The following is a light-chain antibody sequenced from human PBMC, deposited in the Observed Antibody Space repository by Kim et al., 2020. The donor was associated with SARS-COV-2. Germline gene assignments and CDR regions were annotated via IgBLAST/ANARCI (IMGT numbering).Light chain of an antibody. J-gene: IGLJ1*01. CDR2: DVS. V-gene: IGLV2-14*01. CDR1: SSDVGGYNY. CDR3: TSYTSSSIYV. Sequence: QSALNQPASVSGSPGQSITIYCTGTSSDVGGYNYVSWYQQHPGKAPKLMIYDVSKRPSGVSNRFSGSKSGNTASLTISGLQAEDEADYYCTSYTSSSIYVFGTGTKVTVL.